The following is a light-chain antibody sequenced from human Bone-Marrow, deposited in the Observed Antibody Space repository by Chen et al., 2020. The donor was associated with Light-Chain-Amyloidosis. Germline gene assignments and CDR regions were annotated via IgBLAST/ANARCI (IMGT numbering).Light chain of an antibody. J-gene: IGKJ4*01. CDR1: TSVIRY. V-gene: IGKV1-39*01. CDR3: QQSYSSPLT. CDR2: ATA. Sequence: ESQITQSPFSLSASVGERVTITCRSSTSVIRYLNCYQQKPGKAPKLLFYATANLQSGVPSMFSGSGSETDFTLTISSLQPEDFATYYCQQSYSSPLTFGEGTRVEIK.